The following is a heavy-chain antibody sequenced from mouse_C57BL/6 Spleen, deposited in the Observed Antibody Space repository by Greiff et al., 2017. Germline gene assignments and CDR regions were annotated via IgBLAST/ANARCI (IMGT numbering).Heavy chain of an antibody. D-gene: IGHD2-3*01. V-gene: IGHV1-42*01. Sequence: VQLKQSGPELVKPGASVKISCKASGYSFTGYYMNWVKQSPEKSLEWIGEINPSTGGTTYNQKFKAKATLTVDKSSSTAYMQLKSLTSEDSAVYYCARSRNDGYLYYFDYWGQGTTLTVSS. CDR1: GYSFTGYY. CDR3: ARSRNDGYLYYFDY. J-gene: IGHJ2*01. CDR2: INPSTGGT.